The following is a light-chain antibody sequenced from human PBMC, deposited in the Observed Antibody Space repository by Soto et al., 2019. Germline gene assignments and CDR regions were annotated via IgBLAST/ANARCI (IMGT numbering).Light chain of an antibody. CDR2: AAS. J-gene: IGKJ2*01. CDR3: QKYNDWPRT. V-gene: IGKV3-15*01. CDR1: QSVSSN. Sequence: ETVMTQSPATLSVSPGERATLSCRASQSVSSNLAWYQQTPGQAPRLLIFAASTRATRIPARFSGSGSGTEFTLTISSLQSEDFAVYYCQKYNDWPRTFGQGTNLQIK.